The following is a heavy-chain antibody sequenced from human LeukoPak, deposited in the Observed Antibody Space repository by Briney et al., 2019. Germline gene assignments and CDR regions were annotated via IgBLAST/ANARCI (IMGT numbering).Heavy chain of an antibody. CDR3: ASHKVHSSGWYSYYYYYYMDV. V-gene: IGHV4-61*02. CDR1: GGSISSGSYY. Sequence: KPSETLSPTCTVSGGSISSGSYYWSWIRQPAGKGLEWIGRIYTSGSTNYNPSLKSRVTISVDTSKNQFSLKLSSVTAADTAVYYCASHKVHSSGWYSYYYYYYMDVWGKGTTVTISS. CDR2: IYTSGST. D-gene: IGHD6-19*01. J-gene: IGHJ6*03.